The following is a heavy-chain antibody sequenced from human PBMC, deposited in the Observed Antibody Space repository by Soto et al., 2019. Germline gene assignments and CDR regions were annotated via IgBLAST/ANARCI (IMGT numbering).Heavy chain of an antibody. CDR1: GFSLSTSGVG. J-gene: IGHJ4*02. D-gene: IGHD1-26*01. Sequence: QITLKESGPTLVKPTQTLTLTCTFSGFSLSTSGVGVGWIRQPPGKALEWLAVIYWDDDKRYSPSLKSRLTIPKDTSKNQVVLTMTNMDPVDTATYYCAHRIVGAPFDYWGQGTLVTVSS. CDR3: AHRIVGAPFDY. CDR2: IYWDDDK. V-gene: IGHV2-5*02.